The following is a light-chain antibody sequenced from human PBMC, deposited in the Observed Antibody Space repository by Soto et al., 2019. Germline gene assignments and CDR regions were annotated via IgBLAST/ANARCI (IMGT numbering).Light chain of an antibody. Sequence: EIVMTQSPATLSVSPGERATLSCRASQSVSSNLAWYQQKPGQAPRLLIYGASSRATGIPDRFSGSGSGTDFTLTISRLGPEDFAVYFCQQYGSSPTTFGQGTKVDIK. CDR3: QQYGSSPTT. CDR2: GAS. V-gene: IGKV3-20*01. CDR1: QSVSSN. J-gene: IGKJ1*01.